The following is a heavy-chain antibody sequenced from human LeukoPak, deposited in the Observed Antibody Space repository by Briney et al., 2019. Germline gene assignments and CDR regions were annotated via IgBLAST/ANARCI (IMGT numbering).Heavy chain of an antibody. CDR1: GFSLSTSGTC. CDR3: ARMTSGSYGKRGFDP. Sequence: SGPTLVNPTQTLTLTCTFSGFSLSTSGTCVSWIRQPPGRALEWLARIDWDDDKYYSTSLKTRLTISKDTYKNQVVLTMTNMDPVDTATYYCARMTSGSYGKRGFDPWGQGTLVTVSS. V-gene: IGHV2-70*11. CDR2: IDWDDDK. D-gene: IGHD3-10*01. J-gene: IGHJ5*02.